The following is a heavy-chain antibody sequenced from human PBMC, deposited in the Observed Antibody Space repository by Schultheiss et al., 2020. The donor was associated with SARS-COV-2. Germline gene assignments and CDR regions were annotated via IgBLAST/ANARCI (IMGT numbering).Heavy chain of an antibody. CDR3: ARGRYYYDSSGYFGY. J-gene: IGHJ4*02. Sequence: GGSLRLSCAASGFTFSSYSMNWVRQAPGKGLEWVSYISSSSSTIYYADSVKGRFTISRDNAKNSLYLQMNSLRAEDTAVYYCARGRYYYDSSGYFGYWGQGTLVTVSS. CDR2: ISSSSSTI. D-gene: IGHD3-22*01. V-gene: IGHV3-48*04. CDR1: GFTFSSYS.